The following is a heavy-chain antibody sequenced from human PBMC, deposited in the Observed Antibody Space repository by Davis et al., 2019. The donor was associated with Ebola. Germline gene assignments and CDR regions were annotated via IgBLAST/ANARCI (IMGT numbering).Heavy chain of an antibody. Sequence: PGGSLRLSCVASGFTFNEYEMNWVRQTPEKGLEWISYISDSGSAAYYTDSVKGRFTISRDNSKNTLYLQMNSLRAEDTAVYYCASTPDSGHAYFDYWGQGTLVTVSS. J-gene: IGHJ4*02. D-gene: IGHD4/OR15-4a*01. CDR1: GFTFNEYE. CDR2: ISDSGSAA. V-gene: IGHV3-48*03. CDR3: ASTPDSGHAYFDY.